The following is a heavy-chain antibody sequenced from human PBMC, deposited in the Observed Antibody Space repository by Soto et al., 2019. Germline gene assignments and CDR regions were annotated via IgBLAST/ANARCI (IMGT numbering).Heavy chain of an antibody. CDR3: ASLRYSGSYEYFQH. CDR1: GGSISSYY. CDR2: IYTSGST. V-gene: IGHV4-4*07. Sequence: SETLSLTCTVSGGSISSYYWSWIRQPAGKGLEWIGRIYTSGSTNYNPSLKSRVTMSVDTSKNQFSLKLSSVTAADTAVYYCASLRYSGSYEYFQHWGQGTLVTVSS. D-gene: IGHD1-26*01. J-gene: IGHJ1*01.